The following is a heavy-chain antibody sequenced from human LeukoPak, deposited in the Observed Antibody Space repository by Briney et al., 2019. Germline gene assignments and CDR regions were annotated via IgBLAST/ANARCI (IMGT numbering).Heavy chain of an antibody. CDR3: AREDIRLDYFDY. CDR1: GFTVSSNY. Sequence: GGSLRLSCAASGFTVSSNYMSWVRQAPGKGLEWVSVIYSGGSTYYADSVKGRFTISRDNSKNTLSLQMNSLRAEDTAVYYCAREDIRLDYFDYWGQGTLVTVSS. D-gene: IGHD6-19*01. V-gene: IGHV3-66*01. CDR2: IYSGGST. J-gene: IGHJ4*02.